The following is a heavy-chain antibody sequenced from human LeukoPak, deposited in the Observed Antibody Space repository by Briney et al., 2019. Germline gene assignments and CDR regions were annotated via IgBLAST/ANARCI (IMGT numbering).Heavy chain of an antibody. CDR1: GFTFSSYG. CDR3: ARETVASDTGSYSYYFDY. Sequence: GGSLRLSCAASGFTFSSYGMSWVRQAAGKGLEWVSAISGSVGRTYHADSVKGRFTISRDNAKNSLYLQMNSLRAEDTAVYYCARETVASDTGSYSYYFDYWGQGTLVTVSS. CDR2: ISGSVGRT. J-gene: IGHJ4*02. V-gene: IGHV3-23*01. D-gene: IGHD1-26*01.